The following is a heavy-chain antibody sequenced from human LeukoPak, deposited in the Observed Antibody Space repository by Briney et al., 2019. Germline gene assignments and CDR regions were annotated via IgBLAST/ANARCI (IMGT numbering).Heavy chain of an antibody. Sequence: GGSLRLSCAASGFIFSDYAMSWVRQPPEKGLEWVSAISGSGGSTYYADSVKGRFTISRDNSKNTLYLQMNSLRAEDTAVYYCAKDPRGDSMIVVVIPYYMDVWGKGTTVTVSS. CDR1: GFIFSDYA. V-gene: IGHV3-23*01. CDR3: AKDPRGDSMIVVVIPYYMDV. D-gene: IGHD3-22*01. J-gene: IGHJ6*03. CDR2: ISGSGGST.